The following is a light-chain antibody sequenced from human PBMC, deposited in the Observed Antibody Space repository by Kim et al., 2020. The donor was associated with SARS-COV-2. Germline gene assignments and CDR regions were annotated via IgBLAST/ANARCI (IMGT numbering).Light chain of an antibody. CDR1: RSDIGGYNY. CDR2: EVS. CDR3: SSYAGSIL. V-gene: IGLV2-8*01. Sequence: SHGQSVNISCIGTRSDIGGYNYVSWYQQHPGKAPKRMIYEVSKRPSGVPDRFSGSKSGNKASLTVSGLQAVDEADYYCSSYAGSILFGGGTQLTVL. J-gene: IGLJ2*01.